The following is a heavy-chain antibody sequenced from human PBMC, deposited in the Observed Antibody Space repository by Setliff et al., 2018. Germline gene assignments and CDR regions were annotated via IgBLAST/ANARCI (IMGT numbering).Heavy chain of an antibody. CDR2: IYTSWST. V-gene: IGHV4-61*09. CDR3: ARMSGFQYIDV. J-gene: IGHJ6*03. Sequence: SETLSLTCTVSGGSVGNSYYYWTWIRQPAGKELEWIGQIYTSWSTNYNPSLKSRVTISLGTSKNQFSLSLTSVTAEDTAVYYCARMSGFQYIDVWDKGTTVTVSS. D-gene: IGHD3-3*01. CDR1: GGSVGNSYYY.